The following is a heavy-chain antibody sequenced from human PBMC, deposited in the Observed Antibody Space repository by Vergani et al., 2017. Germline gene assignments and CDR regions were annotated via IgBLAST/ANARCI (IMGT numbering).Heavy chain of an antibody. V-gene: IGHV4-59*01. CDR3: ARSIVSRNPPDYFDN. CDR1: GGSLSGYY. J-gene: IGHJ4*02. D-gene: IGHD1-14*01. CDR2: VEDSGYF. Sequence: QVQLQESGPGLVRPSETLSLTCTVPGGSLSGYYWNWIRQTPGEGLEWIGYVEDSGYFNYNPSLKPRVSMSSDTSNNQFSLMLSSVTVADTAVYYCARSIVSRNPPDYFDNWVQGTLVTVSS.